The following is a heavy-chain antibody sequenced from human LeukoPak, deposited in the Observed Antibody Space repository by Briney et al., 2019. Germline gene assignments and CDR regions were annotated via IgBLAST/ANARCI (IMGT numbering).Heavy chain of an antibody. D-gene: IGHD3-3*01. CDR3: ARHFFQRYDFWSGYSDWFDP. CDR2: IYYSGST. J-gene: IGHJ5*02. CDR1: GGSISSNSYY. V-gene: IGHV4-39*01. Sequence: SETLSLTCTVSGGSISSNSYYWGWIRQPPGKGLEWIGSIYYSGSTYYNPSLKSRVTISVDTSKNQFSLKLSSVTAADTAVYYCARHFFQRYDFWSGYSDWFDPWGQGTLVTVSS.